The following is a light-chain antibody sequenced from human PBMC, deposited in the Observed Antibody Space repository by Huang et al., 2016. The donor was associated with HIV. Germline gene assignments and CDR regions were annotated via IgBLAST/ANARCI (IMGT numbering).Light chain of an antibody. CDR3: QQYHTIPWT. J-gene: IGKJ1*01. V-gene: IGKV1-NL1*01. Sequence: DIQMTQSPSSLSASVGDRVTIPCRATQVIGNSLAWYQQKPGKAPRLLLYATSRLERGGPSRFSGSGSGTHYTLTINTLQPEDIGSYYCQQYHTIPWTFGQGTKVEVK. CDR2: ATS. CDR1: QVIGNS.